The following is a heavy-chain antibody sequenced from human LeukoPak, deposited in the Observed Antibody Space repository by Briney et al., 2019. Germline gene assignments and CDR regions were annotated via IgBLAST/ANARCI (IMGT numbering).Heavy chain of an antibody. V-gene: IGHV1-69*13. CDR3: ARGGIVVVPAARLGVHYYYYGMDV. CDR1: GGTFSSYA. Sequence: SVKVSCKASGGTFSSYAISWVRQAPGRGLEWMGGIIPIFGTANYAQKFQGRVTITADESTSTAYMELSSLRSEDTAVYYCARGGIVVVPAARLGVHYYYYGMDVWGQGTTVTVSS. CDR2: IIPIFGTA. J-gene: IGHJ6*02. D-gene: IGHD2-2*01.